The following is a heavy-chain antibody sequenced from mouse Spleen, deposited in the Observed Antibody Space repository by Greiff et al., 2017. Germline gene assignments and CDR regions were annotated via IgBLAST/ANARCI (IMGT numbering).Heavy chain of an antibody. J-gene: IGHJ2*01. CDR1: GYTFTDYN. V-gene: IGHV1-18*01. D-gene: IGHD2-14*01. CDR2: INPNNGGT. CDR3: ARNWIYYRYDGFDY. Sequence: EVQLQQSGPELVKPGASVKIPCKASGYTFTDYNMDWVKQSHGKSLEWIGDINPNNGGTIYNQKFKGKATLTVDKSSSTAYMELRSLTSEDTAVYYCARNWIYYRYDGFDYWGQGTTLTVSS.